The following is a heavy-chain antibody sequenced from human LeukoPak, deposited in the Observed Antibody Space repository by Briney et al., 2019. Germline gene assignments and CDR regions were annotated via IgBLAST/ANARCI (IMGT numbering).Heavy chain of an antibody. D-gene: IGHD1-26*01. V-gene: IGHV1-8*01. CDR1: GYTFTSYE. J-gene: IGHJ3*02. Sequence: ASVKVSCKASGYTFTSYEINWVRQAPGQGLGWMGWMNPNSGNTGYAQKFQGRVTMTRNTSISTTYMELSSLRAEDTAVYYCARGREIRGLDIWGQGTMVTVSS. CDR3: ARGREIRGLDI. CDR2: MNPNSGNT.